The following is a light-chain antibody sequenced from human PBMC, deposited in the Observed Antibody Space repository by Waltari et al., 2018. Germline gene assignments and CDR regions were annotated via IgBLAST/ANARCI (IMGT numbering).Light chain of an antibody. CDR1: QSLVYSDGNTY. Sequence: DVVMTQSPLSLPVTLGQPASISCRSSQSLVYSDGNTYLNWFQQRPGQSPRRLIYNVSNRDSGVPDRFSGSGSGTDFTLKISRVEAEDVGVYYCQQYYSTPYTFGQGTKLEIK. CDR3: QQYYSTPYT. V-gene: IGKV2-30*01. J-gene: IGKJ2*01. CDR2: NVS.